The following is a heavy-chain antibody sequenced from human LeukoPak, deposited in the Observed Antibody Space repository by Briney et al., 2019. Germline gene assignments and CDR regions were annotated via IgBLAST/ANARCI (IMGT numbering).Heavy chain of an antibody. CDR2: ISSSSTYL. CDR3: ARRSYCGGDCYGSDAFDI. D-gene: IGHD2-21*02. Sequence: GGSLRLSCAASGSTLSSYTMNWVRQAPGKGLEWVSSISSSSTYLDYADSLKGRFTISRDNAKNSLYLQMNSLRAEDTAVYYCARRSYCGGDCYGSDAFDIWGQGTMVTVSS. V-gene: IGHV3-21*01. CDR1: GSTLSSYT. J-gene: IGHJ3*02.